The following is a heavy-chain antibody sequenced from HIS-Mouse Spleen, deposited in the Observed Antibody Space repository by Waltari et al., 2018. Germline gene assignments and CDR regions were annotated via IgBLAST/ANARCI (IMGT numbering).Heavy chain of an antibody. J-gene: IGHJ6*02. D-gene: IGHD3-10*01. CDR2: IGTAGDT. CDR3: ARWGSGSYPYYYYGMDV. Sequence: GKGLEWVSAIGTAGDTYYPGSVKGRFTISRENAKNSLYLQMNSLRAGDTAVYYCARWGSGSYPYYYYGMDVWGQGTTVTVSS. V-gene: IGHV3-13*01.